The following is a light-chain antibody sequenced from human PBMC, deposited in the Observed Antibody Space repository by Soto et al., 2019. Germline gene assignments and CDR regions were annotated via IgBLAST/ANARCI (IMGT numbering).Light chain of an antibody. CDR2: GAS. Sequence: TKSASSVSASIGDRVTITCRASQSISSYLAWYQQKPGQAPRLLIYGASSRATGIPDRFSGSGSGTDFTLTISRLEPEDFAVYYCQQYGSSPSWTFGQGTKVDI. CDR3: QQYGSSPSWT. V-gene: IGKV3-20*01. CDR1: QSISSY. J-gene: IGKJ1*01.